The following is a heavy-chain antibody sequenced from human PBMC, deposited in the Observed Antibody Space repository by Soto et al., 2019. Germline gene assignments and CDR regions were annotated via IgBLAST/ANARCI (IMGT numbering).Heavy chain of an antibody. J-gene: IGHJ5*02. D-gene: IGHD3-10*01. Sequence: PSETLSLTSTVSGGSVSSGSYSWSWIRQPPGKGLERIGYIYYSGSTNYNPSLKSRYTKSVDTSKNQFSLKLSSVTAADTAVYYCARGPSWFGEPNNWFDPWGQGTLVTVSS. CDR3: ARGPSWFGEPNNWFDP. V-gene: IGHV4-61*01. CDR1: GGSVSSGSYS. CDR2: IYYSGST.